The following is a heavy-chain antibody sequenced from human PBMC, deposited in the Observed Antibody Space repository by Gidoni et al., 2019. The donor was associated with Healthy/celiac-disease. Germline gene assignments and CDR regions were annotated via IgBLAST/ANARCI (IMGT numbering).Heavy chain of an antibody. J-gene: IGHJ4*02. CDR2: IIPILGIA. Sequence: QVQLVQSGAEVKKPGSSVKVSCKASGGTFSSYTISWVRQAPGQGLEWMGRIIPILGIANYAQKFQGRVTITADKSTSTAYMELSSLRSEDTAVYYCARDGGYGDYDDYWGQGTLVTVSS. CDR3: ARDGGYGDYDDY. D-gene: IGHD4-17*01. CDR1: GGTFSSYT. V-gene: IGHV1-69*08.